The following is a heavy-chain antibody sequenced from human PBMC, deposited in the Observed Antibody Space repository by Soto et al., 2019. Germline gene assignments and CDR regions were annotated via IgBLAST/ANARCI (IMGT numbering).Heavy chain of an antibody. Sequence: EASVKVSCKASGYTFTSYGITWVRQAPGQGLEWMGWISAYNGNTNYAQKFQGRVTMTTDTSTSTAYMELRSLRSDDTAVYYCASWYYGSGSYFDSDYWGHGTLVTVSS. CDR2: ISAYNGNT. CDR1: GYTFTSYG. D-gene: IGHD3-10*01. CDR3: ASWYYGSGSYFDSDY. J-gene: IGHJ4*01. V-gene: IGHV1-18*01.